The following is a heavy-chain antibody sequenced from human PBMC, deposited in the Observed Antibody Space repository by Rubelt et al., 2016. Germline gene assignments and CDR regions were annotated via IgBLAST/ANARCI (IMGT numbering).Heavy chain of an antibody. Sequence: QVQLQESGPGLVKPSQTPSLTCTVSGGSISSGGYYWSWIRQHPGKGLEWIGYIYYSGSTYYNPSLKSRVTISVDTSKNQFSLKLSSVTAADTAVYYCARADYYDSSGYHNWFDPWGQGTLVTVSS. J-gene: IGHJ5*02. CDR3: ARADYYDSSGYHNWFDP. CDR1: GGSISSGGYY. V-gene: IGHV4-31*03. CDR2: IYYSGST. D-gene: IGHD3-22*01.